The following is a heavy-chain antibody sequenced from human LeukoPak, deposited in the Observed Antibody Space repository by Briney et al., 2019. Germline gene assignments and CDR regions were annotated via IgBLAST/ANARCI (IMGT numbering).Heavy chain of an antibody. Sequence: HSETLSLTCTVSGASISSNNYYWGWVRQPPGKGLEWIGNIYSSGNTYYNASLKSRVTIYIDTSKNQFSLNLSSVTAADTAVYYCAKSGGSGLIDYWGQGTLVTVSS. D-gene: IGHD1-26*01. V-gene: IGHV4-39*01. CDR3: AKSGGSGLIDY. CDR1: GASISSNNYY. J-gene: IGHJ4*02. CDR2: IYSSGNT.